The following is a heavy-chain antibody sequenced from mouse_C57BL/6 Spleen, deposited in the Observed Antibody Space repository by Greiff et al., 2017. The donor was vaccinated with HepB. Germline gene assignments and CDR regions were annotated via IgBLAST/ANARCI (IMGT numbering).Heavy chain of an antibody. J-gene: IGHJ4*01. CDR2: ISSGSSTI. Sequence: EVKVEESGGGLVKPGGSLKLSCAASGFTFSDYGMHWVRQAPEKGLEWVAYISSGSSTIYYADTVKGRFTISRDNAKNTLFLQMTSLRSEDTAMYYCARREYDYGDYYYAMDYWGQGTSVTVSS. CDR1: GFTFSDYG. V-gene: IGHV5-17*01. CDR3: ARREYDYGDYYYAMDY. D-gene: IGHD2-4*01.